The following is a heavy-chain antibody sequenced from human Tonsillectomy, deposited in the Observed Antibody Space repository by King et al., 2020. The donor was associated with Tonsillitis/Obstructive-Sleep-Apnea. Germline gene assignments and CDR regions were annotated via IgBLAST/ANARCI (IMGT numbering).Heavy chain of an antibody. CDR2: ISWDGGSL. V-gene: IGHV3-43*01. CDR1: GFTFDDYT. D-gene: IGHD1-26*01. J-gene: IGHJ4*02. Sequence: VQLVESGGVVVQPGGSLRLSCAASGFTFDDYTMHWGRQAPGKGLEGVSFISWDGGSLDYAESVKSRFTIPGDNSNTSLYLQMSSLRTEDTALYYCVKDGGHYFDYWGQGTLVTVSS. CDR3: VKDGGHYFDY.